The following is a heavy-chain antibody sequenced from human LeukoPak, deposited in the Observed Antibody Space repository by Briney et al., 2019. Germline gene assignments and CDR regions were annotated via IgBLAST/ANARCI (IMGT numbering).Heavy chain of an antibody. Sequence: GSLRLSCAASGFTLRSYTTNWVRQAPGEGLEWIGNIFHSGSTYYNPSLKSRVTISVDTSKDQFSLQLSSVTAADTAVYYCARGSQVYSSSSLRFDYWGQGTLVTVSS. V-gene: IGHV4-38-2*01. J-gene: IGHJ4*02. D-gene: IGHD6-6*01. CDR3: ARGSQVYSSSSLRFDY. CDR2: IFHSGST. CDR1: GFTLRSYTT.